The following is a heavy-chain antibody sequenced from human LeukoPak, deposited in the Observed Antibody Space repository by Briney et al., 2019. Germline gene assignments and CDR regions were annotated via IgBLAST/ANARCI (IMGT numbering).Heavy chain of an antibody. CDR2: VHLDGRT. D-gene: IGHD6-25*01. CDR1: GDSVSSTNW. CDR3: AREGGFYRPLDY. V-gene: IGHV4-4*02. Sequence: SETLSLTCGVSGDSVSSTNWWTWMRQPPGKGLEWIGEVHLDGRTNFNPSLKSRLTMSVDLSENHVSLKLTSVTAADTAVSYCAREGGFYRPLDYSGQGTLVTVSS. J-gene: IGHJ4*02.